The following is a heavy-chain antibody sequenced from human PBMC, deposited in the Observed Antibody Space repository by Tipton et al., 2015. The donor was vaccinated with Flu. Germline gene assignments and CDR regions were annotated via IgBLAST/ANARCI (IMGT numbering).Heavy chain of an antibody. CDR1: GGSISSGSYY. CDR2: IYTSGST. V-gene: IGHV4-61*02. J-gene: IGHJ4*02. D-gene: IGHD4-17*01. CDR3: ARHSSTDYGDYLNFDY. Sequence: TLSLTCTVSGGSISSGSYYWSRIRQPAGKGLEWIGRIYTSGSTNYNPSLKSRVTISVDTSKNQFSLKLSSVTAADTAVYYCARHSSTDYGDYLNFDYWGQGTLVTVSS.